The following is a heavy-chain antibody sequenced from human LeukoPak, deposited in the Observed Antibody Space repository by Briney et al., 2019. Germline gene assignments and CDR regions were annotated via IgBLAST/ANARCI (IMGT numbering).Heavy chain of an antibody. V-gene: IGHV4-59*01. CDR1: GGSFSGYY. J-gene: IGHJ3*02. CDR3: ARNLVVNDAFDI. CDR2: IYYSGST. D-gene: IGHD2-15*01. Sequence: SETLSLTCAVYGGSFSGYYWSWIRQPPGKGLEWIGYIYYSGSTNYNPSLKSRGTISVDTSKNQFSLKLSSVTAADTAVYYCARNLVVNDAFDIWGQGTMVTVSS.